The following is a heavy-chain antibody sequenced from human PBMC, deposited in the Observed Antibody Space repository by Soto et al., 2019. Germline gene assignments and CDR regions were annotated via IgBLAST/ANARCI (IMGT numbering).Heavy chain of an antibody. Sequence: SGGSLRLSCAASGFTFSSYSMNWVRQAPGKGLEWVSSISSSSSYIYYADSVKGRFTISRDNAKNSLYLQMNSLRAEDTAVYYCASLTLIAAAGTVWFDTWGQGTLVTVSS. J-gene: IGHJ5*02. CDR2: ISSSSSYI. CDR1: GFTFSSYS. D-gene: IGHD6-13*01. CDR3: ASLTLIAAAGTVWFDT. V-gene: IGHV3-21*01.